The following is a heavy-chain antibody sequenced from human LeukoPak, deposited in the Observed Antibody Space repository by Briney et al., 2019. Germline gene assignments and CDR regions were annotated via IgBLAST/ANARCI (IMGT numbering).Heavy chain of an antibody. CDR3: ARESSLYPINFGKELDY. CDR1: GYTFTSYG. D-gene: IGHD3-16*02. CDR2: ISAYNGNT. V-gene: IGHV1-18*01. Sequence: ASVKVSCKTSGYTFTSYGISWVRQAPGQGLEWMGWISAYNGNTNYAQKLQGRVTMTTDTSTSTAYMELRSLRSDDTTVYYCARESSLYPINFGKELDYWGQGTLVTVSS. J-gene: IGHJ4*02.